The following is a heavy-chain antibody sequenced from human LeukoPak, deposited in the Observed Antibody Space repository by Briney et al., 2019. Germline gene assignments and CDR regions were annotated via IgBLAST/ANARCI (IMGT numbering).Heavy chain of an antibody. Sequence: PSETLSLTCTVSGDSINNRDSYWGWIRQPPGKGLQWIGSIYYSGGTYDNPSLKSRVRMSVDTSKNHFSLELTSVTAADTAVYYCERHAYNYGLDYFDPWGQGTLVTVSS. V-gene: IGHV4-39*01. CDR3: ERHAYNYGLDYFDP. CDR2: IYYSGGT. CDR1: GDSINNRDSY. J-gene: IGHJ5*02. D-gene: IGHD5-24*01.